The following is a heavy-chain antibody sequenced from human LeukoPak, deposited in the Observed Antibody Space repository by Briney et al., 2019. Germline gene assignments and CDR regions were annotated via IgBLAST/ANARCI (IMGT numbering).Heavy chain of an antibody. CDR2: IYYSGST. CDR1: GDSISSYY. V-gene: IGHV4-59*05. CDR3: ARFTPQGYGWGGYNRFDP. Sequence: SETLSLTCTVSGDSISSYYWSWIRQPAGKGLEWIGRIYYSGSTYYNPSLKSRVTISVDKSKNQFSLNLTSVTAADTAVYYCARFTPQGYGWGGYNRFDPWGQGTLVTVSS. J-gene: IGHJ5*02. D-gene: IGHD3-16*01.